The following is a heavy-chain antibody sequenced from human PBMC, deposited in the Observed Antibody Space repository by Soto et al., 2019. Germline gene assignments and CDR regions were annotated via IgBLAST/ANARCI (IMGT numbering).Heavy chain of an antibody. CDR3: ATYYDSPSGAFDI. CDR2: IYSGGST. D-gene: IGHD3-22*01. CDR1: GFTVSSNY. V-gene: IGHV3-53*04. Sequence: EVQLVESGGGLVQPGGSLRLSCAASGFTVSSNYTSWVRQAPGKGLEWVSVIYSGGSTYYADSVKGRFTISRHNSKNTLYLQMNSLRAEDTAVYYCATYYDSPSGAFDIWGQGTMVTVSS. J-gene: IGHJ3*02.